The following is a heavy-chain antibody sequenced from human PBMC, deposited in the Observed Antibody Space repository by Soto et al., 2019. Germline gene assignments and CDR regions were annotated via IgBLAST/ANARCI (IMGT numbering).Heavy chain of an antibody. Sequence: GGSLRLSCAASGFMFSDHYMDWVRQASGKGLEWVARIRSKGNNYATAYAASVKGRFTISRDDSKKTAYLQLNSLKAEDTAIYYCARIYSDALDIWGQGTMVTVSS. CDR2: IRSKGNNYAT. CDR3: ARIYSDALDI. CDR1: GFMFSDHY. V-gene: IGHV3-73*01. J-gene: IGHJ3*02. D-gene: IGHD1-26*01.